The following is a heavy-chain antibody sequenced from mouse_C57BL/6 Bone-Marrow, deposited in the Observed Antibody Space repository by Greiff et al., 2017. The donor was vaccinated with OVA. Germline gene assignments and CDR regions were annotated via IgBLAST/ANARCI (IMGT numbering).Heavy chain of an antibody. D-gene: IGHD1-1*01. CDR3: ARDPKPPYYYGSRGSMDY. Sequence: VQLKESGPGLVAPSQSLSITCTVSGFSLTSYAISWVRQPPGKGLEWIGVILTGGGTNYNSAPQYRLSISKDNTKSQVYIKMNRLQTDDTAMYYSARDPKPPYYYGSRGSMDYWGQGTSVTVSS. V-gene: IGHV2-9-1*01. CDR2: ILTGGGT. J-gene: IGHJ4*01. CDR1: GFSLTSYA.